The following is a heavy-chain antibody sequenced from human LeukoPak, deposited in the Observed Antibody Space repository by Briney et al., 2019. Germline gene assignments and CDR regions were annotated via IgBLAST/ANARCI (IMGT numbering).Heavy chain of an antibody. Sequence: GRSLRLSCAASGFTFSSYAMHWVRQAPGKGLEWVAVILYDGSNKYYADSVKGRFTISRDNSKNTLYLQMNSLRAEDTAVYYCARTREQWQVLDYWGQGTLVTVSS. V-gene: IGHV3-30-3*01. CDR3: ARTREQWQVLDY. D-gene: IGHD6-19*01. CDR2: ILYDGSNK. J-gene: IGHJ4*02. CDR1: GFTFSSYA.